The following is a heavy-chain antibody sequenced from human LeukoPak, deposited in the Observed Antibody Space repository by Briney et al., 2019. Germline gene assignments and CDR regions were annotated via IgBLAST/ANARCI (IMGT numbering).Heavy chain of an antibody. CDR2: ISGSGTAI. Sequence: PGGSLRLSCAASGFPFSSYDMNWFRQAPGTGLEWVSYISGSGTAIYYADSVKGRFTISRDNGKNSLYLQMYSLRAEDTAVYYCARVRDGYIEYFQHWGQGTLVTVSS. J-gene: IGHJ1*01. CDR1: GFPFSSYD. CDR3: ARVRDGYIEYFQH. V-gene: IGHV3-48*03. D-gene: IGHD5-24*01.